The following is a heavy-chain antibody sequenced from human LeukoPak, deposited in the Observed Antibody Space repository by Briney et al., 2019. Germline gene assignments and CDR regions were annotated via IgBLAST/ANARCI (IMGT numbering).Heavy chain of an antibody. CDR3: ARGQLRLSN. D-gene: IGHD6-25*01. CDR2: INHSGST. CDR1: GGSFSGYY. J-gene: IGHJ4*02. Sequence: SETLSLTCAVYGGSFSGYYWSWIRQPPGKGLEWIGEINHSGSTNYNPSLKSRVTISVDTSKNQFSLKLCSVTAADTAVYYCARGQLRLSNWGQGSLVIVSS. V-gene: IGHV4-34*01.